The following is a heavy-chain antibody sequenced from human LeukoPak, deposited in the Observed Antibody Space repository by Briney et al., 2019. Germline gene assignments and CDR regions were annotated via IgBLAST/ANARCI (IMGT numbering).Heavy chain of an antibody. J-gene: IGHJ4*02. CDR1: GLTFSDYY. D-gene: IGHD3-10*01. Sequence: PGGSLRLSCAASGLTFSDYYIGWIRQAPGKGLEWDAYISSSGTIIKYTDSVKGRFTISRDNAKISLHLQMNSLKAEDTAVYYCARDSFLGYYYGSGSPDYWGQGTLVTVSS. CDR3: ARDSFLGYYYGSGSPDY. V-gene: IGHV3-11*04. CDR2: ISSSGTII.